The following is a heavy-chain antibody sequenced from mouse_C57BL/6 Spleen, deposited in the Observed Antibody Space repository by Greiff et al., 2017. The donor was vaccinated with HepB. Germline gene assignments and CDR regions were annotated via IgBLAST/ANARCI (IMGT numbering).Heavy chain of an antibody. CDR2: ISSGGSYT. D-gene: IGHD3-2*02. J-gene: IGHJ2*01. CDR3: ARRSSSGYGY. Sequence: EVKLVESGGDLVKPGGSLKLSCAASGFTFSSYGMSWVRQTPDKRLEWVATISSGGSYTYYPDSVKGRFTISRDNAKNTLYLQMSSLKSEDTAMYYCARRSSSGYGYWGQGSTLTVSS. V-gene: IGHV5-6*02. CDR1: GFTFSSYG.